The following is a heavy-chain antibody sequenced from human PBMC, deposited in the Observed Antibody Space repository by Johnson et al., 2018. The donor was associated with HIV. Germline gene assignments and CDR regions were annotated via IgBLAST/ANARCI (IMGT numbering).Heavy chain of an antibody. CDR2: ISWKRGNT. J-gene: IGHJ3*01. CDR1: GFTITTYV. D-gene: IGHD1-26*01. Sequence: VQLVESGGGVVQPGRSLRLSCVASGFTITTYVIHWVRHAPGQGLEWVSGISWKRGNTGYADSVKGRFTISRDNAKNFVHLQMNSLRADDTALYYCAKDNVVGALTIWGNRAFDSWGQGTMVTVSS. V-gene: IGHV3-9*01. CDR3: AKDNVVGALTIWGNRAFDS.